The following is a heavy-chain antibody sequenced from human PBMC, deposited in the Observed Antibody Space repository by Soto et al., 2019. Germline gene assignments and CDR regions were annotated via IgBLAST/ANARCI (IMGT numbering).Heavy chain of an antibody. CDR3: ARWGYCSGGSCYPTNVYFDY. CDR2: IYYSGST. CDR1: GGSISSSSYY. V-gene: IGHV4-39*01. Sequence: SETLSLTCTVSGGSISSSSYYWGWIRQPPGKGLEWIGSIYYSGSTYYNPSLKSRVTISVDTSKNQFSLKLSSVTAADTAVYYCARWGYCSGGSCYPTNVYFDYWGQGTLVTVS. J-gene: IGHJ4*02. D-gene: IGHD2-15*01.